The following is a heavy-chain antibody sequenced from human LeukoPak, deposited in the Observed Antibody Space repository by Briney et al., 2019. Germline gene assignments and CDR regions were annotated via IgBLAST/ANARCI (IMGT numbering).Heavy chain of an antibody. J-gene: IGHJ4*02. V-gene: IGHV4-30-4*08. CDR1: GGSISSGDYY. CDR2: IYYRGRT. D-gene: IGHD6-13*01. Sequence: PSQTLSLTCTVSGGSISSGDYYWSWIRQPPGKGLEWIGYIYYRGRTYYTPSLKSRVTISLDTSKNQFSLKLTSVSAADTAVYYCARDQTAAAGFLDYWGQGTLVTVSS. CDR3: ARDQTAAAGFLDY.